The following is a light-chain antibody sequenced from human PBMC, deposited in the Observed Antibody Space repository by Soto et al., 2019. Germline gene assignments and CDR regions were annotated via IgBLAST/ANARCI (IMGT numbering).Light chain of an antibody. CDR3: SSYGASSTL. Sequence: QSALTQPASLSGSPGQSITISCTGTSSDIGSYNYISWYQQHPGKAPKLMIFDVSYRPSGISDRFSGSKSGNTASLTISELQPEDEADYYCSSYGASSTLFGGGTKVTVL. CDR1: SSDIGSYNY. V-gene: IGLV2-14*03. J-gene: IGLJ2*01. CDR2: DVS.